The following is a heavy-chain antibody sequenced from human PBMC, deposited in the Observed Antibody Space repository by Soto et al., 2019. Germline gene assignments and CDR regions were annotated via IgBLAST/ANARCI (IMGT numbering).Heavy chain of an antibody. CDR2: IIPIFGTA. V-gene: IGHV1-69*13. CDR3: ADWGYGADYGMDV. D-gene: IGHD4-17*01. J-gene: IGHJ6*02. Sequence: SVKVSCKASGGTFSSYAISWVRQAPGQGLEWMGGIIPIFGTANYAQKFQGRVTITADESTSTAYMELSSLRSEDTAVYYCADWGYGADYGMDVWGQGTTVTVSS. CDR1: GGTFSSYA.